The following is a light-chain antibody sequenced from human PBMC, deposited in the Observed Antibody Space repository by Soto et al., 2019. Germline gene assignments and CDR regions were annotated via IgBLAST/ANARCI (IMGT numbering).Light chain of an antibody. CDR1: QRISSN. CDR3: QQYGSSGT. J-gene: IGKJ1*01. CDR2: GAS. V-gene: IGKV3-20*01. Sequence: IVMTQSPDTLSVSPWERATLSCRASQRISSNLAWYQQKPGQAPRLLIYGASNRATGIPDRFSGSGSGTDFTLTISRLEPEDFAVYYCQQYGSSGTFGQGTKVDIK.